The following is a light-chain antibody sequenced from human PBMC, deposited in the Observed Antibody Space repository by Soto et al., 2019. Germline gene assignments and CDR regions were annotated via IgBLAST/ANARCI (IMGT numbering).Light chain of an antibody. V-gene: IGKV3-11*01. Sequence: ELVLTQSPATLSLSPGERATLSCRASQSISSYLAWYQQKPDQAPRLLIYDASNRATGIPARFSGSGSGTDFTLTIGSLEPEDFAVYYCHQRSTWPFTFGPGTKVDIK. CDR3: HQRSTWPFT. CDR2: DAS. CDR1: QSISSY. J-gene: IGKJ3*01.